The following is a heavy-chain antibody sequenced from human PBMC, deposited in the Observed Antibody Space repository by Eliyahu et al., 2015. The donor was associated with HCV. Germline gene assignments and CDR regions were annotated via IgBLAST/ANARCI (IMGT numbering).Heavy chain of an antibody. J-gene: IGHJ6*02. Sequence: EVQLXESGGGLVQPGGSLXLXCAXSGFTFXGSAXHXVRQAXGKGLEWVGRIRSKAHDYATVYAASVEGRFAISRDDSKSTAYLQMNSLKTEDTAVYYCTRLPTSPPRADVWGQGTTVTVSS. D-gene: IGHD1-14*01. CDR1: GFTFXGSA. V-gene: IGHV3-73*02. CDR3: TRLPTSPPRADV. CDR2: IRSKAHDYAT.